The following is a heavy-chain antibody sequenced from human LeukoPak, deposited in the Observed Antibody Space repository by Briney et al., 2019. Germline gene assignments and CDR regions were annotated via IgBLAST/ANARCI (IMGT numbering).Heavy chain of an antibody. Sequence: SETLSLTCAVYGGSFSGYYWSWIRQPPGKGLEWIGYIYYSGSTYYNPSLKSRVTISVDTSKNQFSLKLSSVTAADTAVYYCARALSSGEGAFDIWGQGTMVTVSS. V-gene: IGHV4-30-4*08. CDR2: IYYSGST. J-gene: IGHJ3*02. D-gene: IGHD1-14*01. CDR1: GGSFSGYY. CDR3: ARALSSGEGAFDI.